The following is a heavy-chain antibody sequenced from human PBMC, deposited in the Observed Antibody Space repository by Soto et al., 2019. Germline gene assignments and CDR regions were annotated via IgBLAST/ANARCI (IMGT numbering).Heavy chain of an antibody. V-gene: IGHV3-9*01. Sequence: GGSLRLSCAASGFTFADYAMHWVRQAPGKGLEWVSGIDWNSGSIDYADSVKGRFTISRDNADKTLYLRMNSLRVEDTALYYCVKGRGSYQVIFGMAVWGQGTTVTVSS. D-gene: IGHD2-2*01. CDR3: VKGRGSYQVIFGMAV. J-gene: IGHJ6*02. CDR2: IDWNSGSI. CDR1: GFTFADYA.